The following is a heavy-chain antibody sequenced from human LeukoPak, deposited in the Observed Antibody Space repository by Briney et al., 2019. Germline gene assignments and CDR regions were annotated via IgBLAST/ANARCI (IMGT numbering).Heavy chain of an antibody. D-gene: IGHD6-13*01. CDR3: ARVAGSSWYNWFDP. CDR2: INPNSGGT. J-gene: IGHJ5*02. Sequence: VASVKVSCKASGYTFTGNYMHWVRQAPGQGLEWMGWINPNSGGTNYAQKFQGRVTMTRDTSISTAYMELSRLRSDDTAVCYCARVAGSSWYNWFDPWGQGTLVTVSS. CDR1: GYTFTGNY. V-gene: IGHV1-2*02.